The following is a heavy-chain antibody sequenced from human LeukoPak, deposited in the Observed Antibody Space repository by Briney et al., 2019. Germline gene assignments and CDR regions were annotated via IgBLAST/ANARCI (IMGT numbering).Heavy chain of an antibody. D-gene: IGHD2-2*01. CDR2: ISAENGNT. V-gene: IGHV1-18*01. CDR1: GYTFTSYG. Sequence: ASVTVSCKASGYTFTSYGINWVRQAPGQGLEWMGWISAENGNTKYAQKLQGRVTMTTDTSTSTAYMELRSLRSDDTAVYYCATYYCSRSSCYPYHFDYWGQGTLVTVSS. J-gene: IGHJ4*02. CDR3: ATYYCSRSSCYPYHFDY.